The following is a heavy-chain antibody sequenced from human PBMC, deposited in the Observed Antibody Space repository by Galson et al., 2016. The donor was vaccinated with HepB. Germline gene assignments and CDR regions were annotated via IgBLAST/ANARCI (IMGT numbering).Heavy chain of an antibody. V-gene: IGHV3-21*01. J-gene: IGHJ5*01. CDR2: IHSSGTYK. CDR3: AREAHTSSWYPSWFDS. Sequence: SLRLSCAASGFTFSDYNIHWVRQAPGKGLEWVSSIHSSGTYKYYADSVQGRFTISRDNAKNSLYLQMNSLRVEDTAVYYCAREAHTSSWYPSWFDSWGQGTLVTVSS. CDR1: GFTFSDYN. D-gene: IGHD6-13*01.